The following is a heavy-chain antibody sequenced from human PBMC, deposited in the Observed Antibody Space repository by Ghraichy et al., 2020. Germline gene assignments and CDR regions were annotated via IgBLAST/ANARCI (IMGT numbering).Heavy chain of an antibody. J-gene: IGHJ5*02. CDR3: ARGRPYYYGSGSYGNWFDP. CDR1: GGSFSGYY. V-gene: IGHV4-34*01. CDR2: INHSGST. D-gene: IGHD3-10*01. Sequence: SETLSLTCAVYGGSFSGYYWSWIRQPPGKGLEWIGEINHSGSTNYNPSLKSRVTISVDTSKNQFSLKLSSVTAADTAVYYCARGRPYYYGSGSYGNWFDPWGQGTLVTVSS.